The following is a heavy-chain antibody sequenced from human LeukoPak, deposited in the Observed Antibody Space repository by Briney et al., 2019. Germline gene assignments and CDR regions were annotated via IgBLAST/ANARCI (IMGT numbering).Heavy chain of an antibody. J-gene: IGHJ4*02. CDR1: GGTFSSYA. V-gene: IGHV1-69*05. Sequence: SVKVSCKPSGGTFSSYAISWVRQAPGQGVEWMGGIIPIFGTANYAQKFQGRVTMTTDTSTSTAYMELRSMRSDDTAVYYCARGQGNRLLWVGESLSNINPLDYWGQGTLVTVSS. CDR2: IIPIFGTA. D-gene: IGHD3-10*01. CDR3: ARGQGNRLLWVGESLSNINPLDY.